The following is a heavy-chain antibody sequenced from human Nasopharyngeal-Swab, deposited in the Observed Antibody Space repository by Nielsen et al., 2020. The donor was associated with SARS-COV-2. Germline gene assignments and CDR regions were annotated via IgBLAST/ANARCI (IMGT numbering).Heavy chain of an antibody. CDR1: GFTFSSYA. CDR2: ITYDGRNK. CDR3: ARNQNGLS. J-gene: IGHJ4*02. V-gene: IGHV3-30*03. Sequence: GESLKISCAASGFTFSSYAMHWVRQAPGKGLEWVAFITYDGRNKYHVDSVKGRFTISRDNSKNTLYLQMNSPRRDDTAVYFCARNQNGLSWGQGTLVTVSS.